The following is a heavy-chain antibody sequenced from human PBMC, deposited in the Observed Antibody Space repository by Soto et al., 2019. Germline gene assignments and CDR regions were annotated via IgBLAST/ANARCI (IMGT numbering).Heavy chain of an antibody. V-gene: IGHV3-23*01. CDR2: ISGSGGST. D-gene: IGHD2-2*01. J-gene: IGHJ4*02. CDR3: AKDRGCSSTSCYALDY. CDR1: GFTFSIYA. Sequence: PGGALRLSCAASGFTFSIYAMSWVRQAPGKGLEWVSAISGSGGSTYYADSVKGRFTISRDNSKNTLYLQMNSLRAEDTAVYYCAKDRGCSSTSCYALDYWGQGTLVTVSS.